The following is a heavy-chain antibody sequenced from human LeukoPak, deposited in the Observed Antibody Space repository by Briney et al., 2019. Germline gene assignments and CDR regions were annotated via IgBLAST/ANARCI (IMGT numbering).Heavy chain of an antibody. CDR3: ARRSYGGKDFDY. CDR1: GYSFTSYW. CDR2: IYPDDSDT. Sequence: GESLKIACNGSGYSFTSYWIAWVRQMPGKGIEWMVFIYPDDSDTRYSPSFEGQVTISADKSISTAYLQWSSLKASDTAMYYCARRSYGGKDFDYWGQGTLVTVSS. V-gene: IGHV5-51*01. J-gene: IGHJ4*02. D-gene: IGHD4-23*01.